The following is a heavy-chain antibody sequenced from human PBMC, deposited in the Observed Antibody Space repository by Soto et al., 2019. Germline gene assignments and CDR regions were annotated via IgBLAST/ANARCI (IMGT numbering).Heavy chain of an antibody. CDR2: IYYSGST. V-gene: IGHV4-39*01. CDR3: ASEENYDFWSGYSPIAAEMDV. Sequence: PSETLSLTCTVSGGSISSSSYYWGWIRQPPGKGLEWIGSIYYSGSTYYNPSLKSRVTISVDTSKNQFSLKLSSVTAADTAVYYRASEENYDFWSGYSPIAAEMDVWGKGTTVTVSS. D-gene: IGHD3-3*01. J-gene: IGHJ6*04. CDR1: GGSISSSSYY.